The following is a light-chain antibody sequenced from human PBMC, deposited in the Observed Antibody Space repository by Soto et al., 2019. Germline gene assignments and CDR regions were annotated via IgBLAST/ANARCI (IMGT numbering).Light chain of an antibody. CDR3: NSYTRSGTRE. Sequence: QSALTQPASVSGSPGQSITISCTGTSSDIGGYNYVSWCQQHPGKAPKVMIYDVSSRPSWVSDRFSGSKSGNTASLTISGLQAVDETDYYCNSYTRSGTREFGGGTKRTVL. CDR2: DVS. J-gene: IGLJ3*02. V-gene: IGLV2-14*03. CDR1: SSDIGGYNY.